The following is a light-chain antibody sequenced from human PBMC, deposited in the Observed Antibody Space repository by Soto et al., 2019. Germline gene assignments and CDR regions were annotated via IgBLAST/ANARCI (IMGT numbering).Light chain of an antibody. CDR1: QSVLSSSNNKNY. CDR3: QQYYSAPLT. Sequence: DIVMTQCPDSLAVSLGERATINCKSSQSVLSSSNNKNYLTWYQQKPGQPPKLLIYWASTRESGVPDRFSGSGSGTDFTLTISSLQAEDVAVYYCQQYYSAPLTFGGGTKVELK. J-gene: IGKJ4*01. CDR2: WAS. V-gene: IGKV4-1*01.